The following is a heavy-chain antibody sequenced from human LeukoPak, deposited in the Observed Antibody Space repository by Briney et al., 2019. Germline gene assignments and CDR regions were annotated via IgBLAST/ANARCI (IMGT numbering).Heavy chain of an antibody. J-gene: IGHJ6*03. D-gene: IGHD3-16*01. CDR2: IYYTGST. V-gene: IGHV4-59*02. Sequence: PSETLSLTCTVSGGSVSDYYWSWIRQSPGKGLEWIGYIYYTGSTSYNPSLRSRVTMSADTSKNQFSLKLSSVTAADTAVYYCARAYYDYVWLYYIDVWGKGTTVTVSS. CDR1: GGSVSDYY. CDR3: ARAYYDYVWLYYIDV.